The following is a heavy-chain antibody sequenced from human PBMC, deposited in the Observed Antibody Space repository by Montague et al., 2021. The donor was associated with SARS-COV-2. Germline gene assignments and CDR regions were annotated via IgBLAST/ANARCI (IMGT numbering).Heavy chain of an antibody. V-gene: IGHV4-34*01. Sequence: SETLSLTCAVYGGSFSGYSWNWIRQPPGKGLEWIGEINHGGSTNXNPSLKSRITMSVDTSKNQFSLKLSSVTAADTAVYYCARGARQGYGFRLGSSDYWGQGTLVTVSS. CDR2: INHGGST. CDR1: GGSFSGYS. D-gene: IGHD3-10*01. J-gene: IGHJ4*02. CDR3: ARGARQGYGFRLGSSDY.